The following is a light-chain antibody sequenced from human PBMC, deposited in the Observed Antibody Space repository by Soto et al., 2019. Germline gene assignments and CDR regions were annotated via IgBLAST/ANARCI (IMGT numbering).Light chain of an antibody. CDR1: QSVGSY. J-gene: IGKJ5*01. V-gene: IGKV3-15*01. Sequence: EIVLTQSPGTLSLSPGERATLSCSASQSVGSYLAWYQQKPGQAPRLLIYHASTRATGIPARFSGSGSGTEFTLTISSLQSEDFAVYSCQQYNNWPSITFGQGTRLEIK. CDR3: QQYNNWPSIT. CDR2: HAS.